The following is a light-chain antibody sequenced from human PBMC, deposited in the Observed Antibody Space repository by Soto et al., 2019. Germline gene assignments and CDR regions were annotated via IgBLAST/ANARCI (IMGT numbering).Light chain of an antibody. CDR2: DTS. Sequence: EVVMRQSPATLSVSPGGGATLSCRASQGIGDTLAWYQHKPGQTPRLLIYDTSTRATGVPTRFSGSRSGAEFTLTIHSLQSEDFAGYYCQPYHNWPLTFGRRTKVDIK. CDR3: QPYHNWPLT. J-gene: IGKJ4*01. V-gene: IGKV3-15*01. CDR1: QGIGDT.